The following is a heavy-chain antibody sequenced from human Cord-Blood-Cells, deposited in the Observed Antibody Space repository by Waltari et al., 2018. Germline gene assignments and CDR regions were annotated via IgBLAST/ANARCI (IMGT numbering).Heavy chain of an antibody. CDR2: IYYSGST. D-gene: IGHD3-3*01. V-gene: IGHV4-39*01. Sequence: QLQLQESGPGLVKPSETLSLTCTVSGGSISSSSYYWAWIRQPPGKGLEWIGSIYYSGSTYYNPSLKSRVTISVDTSKNQFSLKLSSVTAADTAVYYCARRLATIFGVVIGFDYWGQGTLVTVSS. CDR1: GGSISSSSYY. CDR3: ARRLATIFGVVIGFDY. J-gene: IGHJ4*02.